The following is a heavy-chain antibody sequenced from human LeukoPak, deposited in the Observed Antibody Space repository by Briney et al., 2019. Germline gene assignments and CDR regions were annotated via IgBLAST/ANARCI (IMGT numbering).Heavy chain of an antibody. CDR3: ARDPSYYYGSGSLIDY. CDR2: ISSSGSTI. V-gene: IGHV3-11*04. D-gene: IGHD3-10*01. J-gene: IGHJ4*02. Sequence: GGSLRLSCAASGFTFSDYYMSWIRQAPGKGLEWVSYISSSGSTIYYADSVKGRFTISRDNAKNSLYLQMNSLRAEDTAVYYCARDPSYYYGSGSLIDYWGRGTLVTVSS. CDR1: GFTFSDYY.